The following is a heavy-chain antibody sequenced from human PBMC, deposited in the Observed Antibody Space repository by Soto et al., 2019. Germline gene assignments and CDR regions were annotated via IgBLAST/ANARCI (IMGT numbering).Heavy chain of an antibody. J-gene: IGHJ4*02. CDR3: ASSGSGSYYKSPPDY. D-gene: IGHD3-10*01. Sequence: GASVKVSCKASGYTFTSYGISWVRQAPGQGLEWMGWISAYNGNTNYAQKLQGRVTMTTDTSTSTAYMELRSLRSDDTAVYYCASSGSGSYYKSPPDYWGQGTLVTVS. V-gene: IGHV1-18*01. CDR2: ISAYNGNT. CDR1: GYTFTSYG.